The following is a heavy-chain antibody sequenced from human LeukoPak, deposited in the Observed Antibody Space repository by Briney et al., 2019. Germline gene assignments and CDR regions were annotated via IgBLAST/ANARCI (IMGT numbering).Heavy chain of an antibody. CDR3: ARESYYDST. CDR2: IYYGGST. CDR1: GGSISSYY. J-gene: IGHJ4*02. V-gene: IGHV4-59*12. Sequence: SETLSLTCTVSGGSISSYYWSWIRQPPGKGLEWIGYIYYGGSTNYNPSLKSRVTISVDTSKNQFSLKLSSVTAADTAVYYCARESYYDSTWGQGTLVTVSS. D-gene: IGHD3-22*01.